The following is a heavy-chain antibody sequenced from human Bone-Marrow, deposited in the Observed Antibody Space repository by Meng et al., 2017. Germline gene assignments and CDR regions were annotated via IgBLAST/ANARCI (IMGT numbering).Heavy chain of an antibody. Sequence: ASVNVSCKASGYTFTSYGISWVRQAPGQGLEWMGWISAYNGNTNYAQKLQGRVTMTTDTSTSTAYMELRSLRSDDTAVYYCARFYNDYPCNHGFDPWGQGTLVTVSS. CDR3: ARFYNDYPCNHGFDP. V-gene: IGHV1-18*01. J-gene: IGHJ5*02. CDR2: ISAYNGNT. D-gene: IGHD4-11*01. CDR1: GYTFTSYG.